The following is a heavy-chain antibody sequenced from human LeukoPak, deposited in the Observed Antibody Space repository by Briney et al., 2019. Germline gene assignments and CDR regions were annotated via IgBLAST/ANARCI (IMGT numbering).Heavy chain of an antibody. Sequence: ASVKVSCKASGGTFSSYAISWVRQAPGQGLEWVGRIIPILGIANYAQKFQGRVTITADKSTSTAYMELSSLRSEDTAVYYCARDHLLRGEYWGQGTLVTVSS. CDR3: ARDHLLRGEY. CDR2: IIPILGIA. D-gene: IGHD2-8*02. J-gene: IGHJ4*02. CDR1: GGTFSSYA. V-gene: IGHV1-69*04.